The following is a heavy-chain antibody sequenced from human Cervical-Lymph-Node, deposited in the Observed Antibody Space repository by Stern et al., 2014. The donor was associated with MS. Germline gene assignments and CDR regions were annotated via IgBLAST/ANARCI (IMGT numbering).Heavy chain of an antibody. CDR2: INPNSGGT. Sequence: VQLEESGAEVKKPGASVKVSCKASGYTFTDYYMHWVRQAPGQGLEWMGWINPNSGGTNYAQKFQGWVTMTRDTSLSAAYMDLSRLRSDDTAVYYCARGRRSSGWSPPDAFDIWGQGTMVTVSS. V-gene: IGHV1-2*04. D-gene: IGHD6-19*01. CDR3: ARGRRSSGWSPPDAFDI. CDR1: GYTFTDYY. J-gene: IGHJ3*02.